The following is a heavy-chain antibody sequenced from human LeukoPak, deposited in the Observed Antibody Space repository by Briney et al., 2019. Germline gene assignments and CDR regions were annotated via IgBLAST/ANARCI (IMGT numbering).Heavy chain of an antibody. CDR1: GGTFSSYA. CDR2: IIPIFGTA. Sequence: SVKVSCKASGGTFSSYAISWVRQAPGQGLEWMGGIIPIFGTANYAQKFQGRVTITADESTSTACMELSSLRSEDTAVYYCARWFGELNYYYYGMDVWGQGTTVTVSS. CDR3: ARWFGELNYYYYGMDV. J-gene: IGHJ6*02. V-gene: IGHV1-69*01. D-gene: IGHD3-10*01.